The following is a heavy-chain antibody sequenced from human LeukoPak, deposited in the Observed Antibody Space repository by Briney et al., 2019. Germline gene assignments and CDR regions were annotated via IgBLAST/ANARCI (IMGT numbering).Heavy chain of an antibody. CDR2: IYYSGST. D-gene: IGHD3-22*01. CDR1: GDSISTSSYY. J-gene: IGHJ4*02. V-gene: IGHV4-39*01. CDR3: ARSYYYDYRQIDY. Sequence: SETLSLTCTVSGDSISTSSYYWGWIRQPPGKGPEWLGSIYYSGSTYYNPSLKSRVTISVDTSKNQFSLNLYSVTAADTAVFYCARSYYYDYRQIDYWGQGTLVTVSS.